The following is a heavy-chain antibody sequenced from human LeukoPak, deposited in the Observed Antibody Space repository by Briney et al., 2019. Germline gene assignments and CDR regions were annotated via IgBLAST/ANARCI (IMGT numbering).Heavy chain of an antibody. Sequence: SETLSLTCTVSGGSISSGDYYWSWIRQPPGKGLEWIGYIYYSGSTYYNPSLKSRITISVDTSKNQFSLNLSSLTAADTAVYYCARGGRYFDWLYYPFDFWGRGTLVTVSS. CDR3: ARGGRYFDWLYYPFDF. V-gene: IGHV4-61*08. D-gene: IGHD3-9*01. CDR1: GGSISSGDYY. J-gene: IGHJ4*02. CDR2: IYYSGST.